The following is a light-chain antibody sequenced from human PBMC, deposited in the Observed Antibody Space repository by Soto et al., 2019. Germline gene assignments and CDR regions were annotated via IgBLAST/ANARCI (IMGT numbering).Light chain of an antibody. CDR1: SSDIGAYNL. Sequence: QSVLTQPASVSGSPGQSITISCTGTSSDIGAYNLVSWYQQHPGKAPKLMLYDVNIRPSGVSNRFSGSKSGNTGSLTISGLQAEDEADYYCTSWTTSTTMIFGGGTKVTVL. J-gene: IGLJ2*01. CDR2: DVN. V-gene: IGLV2-14*03. CDR3: TSWTTSTTMI.